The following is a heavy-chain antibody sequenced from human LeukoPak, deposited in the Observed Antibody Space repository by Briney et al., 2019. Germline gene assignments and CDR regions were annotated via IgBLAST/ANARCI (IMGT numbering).Heavy chain of an antibody. CDR3: AKDRRLPWDYFDS. J-gene: IGHJ4*02. CDR2: ITNSGNSK. CDR1: EFTFSSYS. D-gene: IGHD5-12*01. Sequence: GGSLRLSCAASEFTFSSYSMNWVRQAPGKGLEWVSYITNSGNSKSYADSVKGRFTISRDNTKNSLYLQMNGLRAEDTAIYYCAKDRRLPWDYFDSWGQGTQVTVSS. V-gene: IGHV3-48*01.